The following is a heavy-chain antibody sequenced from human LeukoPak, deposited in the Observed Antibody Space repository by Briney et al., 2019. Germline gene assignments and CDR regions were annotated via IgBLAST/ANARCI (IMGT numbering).Heavy chain of an antibody. J-gene: IGHJ4*02. CDR1: GGSSSGYY. CDR2: INHSGST. D-gene: IGHD3-3*01. CDR3: ARARPEHNRITIFGVVITSRSYYFDY. V-gene: IGHV4-34*01. Sequence: SETLSLTCAVYGGSSSGYYWSWIRQPPGKGLEWIGEINHSGSTNYNPSLKSRVTISVDTSKNQFSLKLSSVTAADTAVYYCARARPEHNRITIFGVVITSRSYYFDYWGQGTLVTVSS.